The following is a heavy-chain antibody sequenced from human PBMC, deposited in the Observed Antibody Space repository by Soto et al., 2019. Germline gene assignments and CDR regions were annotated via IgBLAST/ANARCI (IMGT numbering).Heavy chain of an antibody. D-gene: IGHD5-18*01. Sequence: QLQLQESGPGLVKPSETLSLTCTVSGGSISSSSYYWGWIRQPPGKGLEWIGSIYYSGSTYYNPSLKSRVTISVDTSKNQFSLKLSSVTAADTAVYYCARHRGYSYGQGYWGQGTLVTVSS. J-gene: IGHJ4*02. CDR1: GGSISSSSYY. V-gene: IGHV4-39*01. CDR2: IYYSGST. CDR3: ARHRGYSYGQGY.